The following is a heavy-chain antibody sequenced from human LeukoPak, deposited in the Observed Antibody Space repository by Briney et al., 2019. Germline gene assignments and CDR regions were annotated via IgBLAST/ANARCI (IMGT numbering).Heavy chain of an antibody. CDR1: GFTFDDYG. Sequence: GGSLRLSCAASGFTFDDYGMSWVRQAPGKGLEWVSGINWNGGSTGYADSVKGRFTISRDNAKNSLYLQMNSLRAEGTALYHCARGWYPGSEIDYWGQGTLVTVSS. CDR2: INWNGGST. J-gene: IGHJ4*02. CDR3: ARGWYPGSEIDY. V-gene: IGHV3-20*01. D-gene: IGHD6-13*01.